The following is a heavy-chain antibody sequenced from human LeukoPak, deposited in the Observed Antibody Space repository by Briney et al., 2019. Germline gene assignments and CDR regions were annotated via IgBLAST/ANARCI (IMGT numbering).Heavy chain of an antibody. CDR2: ISGSGAST. CDR3: AKSRIVLVHYFDY. CDR1: GFTFSSYA. V-gene: IGHV3-23*01. Sequence: GGSLRLSCAASGFTFSSYAMSWVRQAPGKGLEWVSTISGSGASTYYADSVKGRFTISRDNSKNTLHLQMNSLRAEDTAVYYCAKSRIVLVHYFDYWGQGTLVTVSS. D-gene: IGHD1-26*01. J-gene: IGHJ4*02.